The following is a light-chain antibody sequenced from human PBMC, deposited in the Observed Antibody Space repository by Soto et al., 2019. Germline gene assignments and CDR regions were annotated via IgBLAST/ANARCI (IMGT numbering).Light chain of an antibody. Sequence: QSALTQPASASGSPGQSITISCTGTSSDVGGYTYVSWYQQHPGKAPKLMIYDVSNRPSGVSNRFSGSKSGNTASLTISGLQAEDEADYYCTSYTSSNTRYVFGTGTKLTVL. CDR3: TSYTSSNTRYV. J-gene: IGLJ1*01. CDR1: SSDVGGYTY. CDR2: DVS. V-gene: IGLV2-14*01.